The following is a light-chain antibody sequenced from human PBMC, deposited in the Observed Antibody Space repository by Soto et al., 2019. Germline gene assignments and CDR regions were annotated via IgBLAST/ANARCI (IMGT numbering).Light chain of an antibody. CDR1: NSDVGGYNY. V-gene: IGLV2-14*01. J-gene: IGLJ2*01. CDR2: DVD. Sequence: QSALTQPASISGSPGQSITISCTGTNSDVGGYNYVSWYQQYPGNAPKLMIYDVDNRPSGVSYRFSGSKYGKTASLTITGLQAEDEAEYYCSSYTNSSTVVFCGGTKVTVL. CDR3: SSYTNSSTVV.